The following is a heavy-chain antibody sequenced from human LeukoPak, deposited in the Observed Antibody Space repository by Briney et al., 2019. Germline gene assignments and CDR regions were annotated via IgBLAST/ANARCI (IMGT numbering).Heavy chain of an antibody. Sequence: GASVKVSCKASGYTFTGYYMHWVRQASGQGLEWMGWINPNSGGTNYAQQFQGRLTMTRDTSISTAYMELSSLRSEDTAVYYCATWYYYDSSDYYLADYWGQGTLVTVSS. J-gene: IGHJ4*02. V-gene: IGHV1-2*02. CDR2: INPNSGGT. CDR1: GYTFTGYY. D-gene: IGHD3-22*01. CDR3: ATWYYYDSSDYYLADY.